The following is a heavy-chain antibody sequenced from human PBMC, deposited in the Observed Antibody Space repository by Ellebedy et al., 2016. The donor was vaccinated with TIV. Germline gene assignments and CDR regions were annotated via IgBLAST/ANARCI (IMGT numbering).Heavy chain of an antibody. CDR1: GGSISSGGYY. J-gene: IGHJ3*02. Sequence: SETLSLXCTVSGGSISSGGYYWSWIRQHPGKGLEWIGYIYYSGSTYYNPSLKSRVTISVDTSKNQFSLKLSSVTAADTAVYYCARNGCSSTSCYDDAFDIWGQGTMVTVSS. V-gene: IGHV4-31*03. CDR2: IYYSGST. CDR3: ARNGCSSTSCYDDAFDI. D-gene: IGHD2-2*01.